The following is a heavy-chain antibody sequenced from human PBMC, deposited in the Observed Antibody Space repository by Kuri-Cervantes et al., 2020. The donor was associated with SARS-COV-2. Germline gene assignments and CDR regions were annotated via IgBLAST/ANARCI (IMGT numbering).Heavy chain of an antibody. J-gene: IGHJ5*02. CDR3: ARCVTTIRGGFDP. D-gene: IGHD5-12*01. CDR2: IKKDGSEK. CDR1: GFTFSSHW. V-gene: IGHV3-7*01. Sequence: GESMKISCAASGFTFSSHWMSWVRQAPGKGLEWVANIKKDGSEKYYVDSVKGRVTISRDNAKNSLYLQMNSLRAEDTAVYYCARCVTTIRGGFDPWGQGTLVTVSS.